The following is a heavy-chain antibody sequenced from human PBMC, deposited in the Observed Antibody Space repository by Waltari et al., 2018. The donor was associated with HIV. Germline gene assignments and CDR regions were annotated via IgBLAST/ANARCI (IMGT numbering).Heavy chain of an antibody. CDR1: GYSFTSYD. CDR2: LNSNVGNT. CDR3: ARVATVPLGY. J-gene: IGHJ4*02. V-gene: IGHV1-8*01. Sequence: VQLVQSGAEVKKPGASVKVSCKTSGYSFTSYDINWVRQASGKGLEWMGWLNSNVGNTGYAQRFQGRITMTRNTSTSTAYMELSGLTSEDTAVYYCARVATVPLGYWGQGTLVTGS. D-gene: IGHD2-21*02.